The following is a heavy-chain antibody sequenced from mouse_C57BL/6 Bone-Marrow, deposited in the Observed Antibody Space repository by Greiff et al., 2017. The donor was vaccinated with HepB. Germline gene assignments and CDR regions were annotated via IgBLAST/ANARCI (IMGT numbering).Heavy chain of an antibody. CDR1: GFTFSSYA. Sequence: EVHLVESGEGLVKPGGSLKLSCAASGFTFSSYAMSWVRQTPEKRLEWVAYISSGGDYIYYADTVKGRFTISRDNARNTLYLQMSSLKSEDTAMYYCTREGGPYYGSSFDYWGQGTTLTVSS. V-gene: IGHV5-9-1*02. D-gene: IGHD1-1*01. J-gene: IGHJ2*01. CDR3: TREGGPYYGSSFDY. CDR2: ISSGGDYI.